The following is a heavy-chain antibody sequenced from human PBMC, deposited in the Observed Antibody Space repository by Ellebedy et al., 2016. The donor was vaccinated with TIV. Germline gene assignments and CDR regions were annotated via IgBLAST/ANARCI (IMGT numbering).Heavy chain of an antibody. CDR1: GYTLTELS. J-gene: IGHJ6*02. CDR3: ATSYRAGYSSGWYRYYYYGMDV. CDR2: FDPEDGET. V-gene: IGHV1-24*01. Sequence: ASVKVSXXVSGYTLTELSMHWVRQAPGKGLEWMGGFDPEDGETIYAQKFQGRVTMTEDTSTDTAYMELSSLRSEDTAVYYCATSYRAGYSSGWYRYYYYGMDVWGQGTTVTVSS. D-gene: IGHD6-19*01.